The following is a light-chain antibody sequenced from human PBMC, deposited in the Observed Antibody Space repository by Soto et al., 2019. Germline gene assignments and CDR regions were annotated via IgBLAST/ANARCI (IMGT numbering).Light chain of an antibody. J-gene: IGLJ1*01. CDR3: SSYTTSNTRQIV. V-gene: IGLV2-14*03. Sequence: QSALTQPASVSGSPGQSITISCNGTSSDVGGYNYVSWYQHHPGKAPKLIIYDVTSRPSGVSIRFSGSKSDNTASLTISGLQPEDEADYHCSSYTTSNTRQIVFGTGTKVTVL. CDR1: SSDVGGYNY. CDR2: DVT.